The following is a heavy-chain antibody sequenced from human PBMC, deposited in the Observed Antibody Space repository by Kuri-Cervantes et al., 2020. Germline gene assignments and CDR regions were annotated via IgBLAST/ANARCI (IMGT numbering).Heavy chain of an antibody. D-gene: IGHD1-26*01. V-gene: IGHV1-18*04. CDR3: ARVGIVGARYYYGMDV. J-gene: IGHJ6*02. CDR1: GYTFTGYY. CDR2: IIPIFGTA. Sequence: ASVKVSCKASGYTFTGYYMHWVRQAPGQGLEWMGGIIPIFGTANYAQKLQGRVTMTTDTSTSTAYTELRSLRSDDTAVYYCARVGIVGARYYYGMDVWGQGTTVTVSS.